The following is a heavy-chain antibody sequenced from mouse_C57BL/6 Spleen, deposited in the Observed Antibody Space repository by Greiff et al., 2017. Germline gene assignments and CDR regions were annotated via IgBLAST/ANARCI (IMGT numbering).Heavy chain of an antibody. J-gene: IGHJ1*03. D-gene: IGHD1-1*01. Sequence: EVHLVESGGGLVQPGGSLSLSCAASGFTFTDYYMSWVRQPPGKALEWLGFIRNKANGYTTEYSASVQGRFTISRDNSQSILYLQMNALRAEDSATYYCARIYYYGSSYVNWYFDVWGTGTTVTVSS. CDR1: GFTFTDYY. V-gene: IGHV7-3*01. CDR2: IRNKANGYTT. CDR3: ARIYYYGSSYVNWYFDV.